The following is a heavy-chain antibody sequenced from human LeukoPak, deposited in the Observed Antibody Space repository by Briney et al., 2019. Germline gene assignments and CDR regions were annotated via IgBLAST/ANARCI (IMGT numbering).Heavy chain of an antibody. Sequence: ASVKVSCKASGYTFTSYDINWVRQATGQGLEWMGWMNPNSGNTGYAQKFQGRVTMTRNTSISTAYMELSSLRSEDTAVYYCARAPPTTYGSGSYSRYNWFDPWGQGTLVTVSS. D-gene: IGHD3-10*01. CDR1: GYTFTSYD. J-gene: IGHJ5*02. V-gene: IGHV1-8*01. CDR2: MNPNSGNT. CDR3: ARAPPTTYGSGSYSRYNWFDP.